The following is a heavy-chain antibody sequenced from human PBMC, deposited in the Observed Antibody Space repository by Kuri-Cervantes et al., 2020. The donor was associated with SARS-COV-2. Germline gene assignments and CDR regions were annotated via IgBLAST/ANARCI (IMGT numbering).Heavy chain of an antibody. CDR3: ARDEEAGTSTTFDY. D-gene: IGHD1-1*01. Sequence: LSLTCAASGFTFSSYCMSWVRQAPGKGLEWVANIKQDGSEKYYVDSVKGRFTISRDNAKNSLYLQMSSLRVEDTAVYYCARDEEAGTSTTFDYWGQGTLVTVSS. V-gene: IGHV3-7*01. J-gene: IGHJ4*02. CDR2: IKQDGSEK. CDR1: GFTFSSYC.